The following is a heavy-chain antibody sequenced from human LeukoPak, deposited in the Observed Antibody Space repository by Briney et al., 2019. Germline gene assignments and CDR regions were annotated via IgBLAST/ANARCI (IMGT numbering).Heavy chain of an antibody. Sequence: GGSLRLSCAASGFTFSSYGMSWVRQAPGKGLEWVAVISYDGSNKYYADSVKGRFTISRDNSKNTLYLQMNSLRAEDTAVYYCARDTNPYYDSSGPGYWGQGTLVTVSS. V-gene: IGHV3-30*03. D-gene: IGHD3-22*01. J-gene: IGHJ4*02. CDR2: ISYDGSNK. CDR3: ARDTNPYYDSSGPGY. CDR1: GFTFSSYG.